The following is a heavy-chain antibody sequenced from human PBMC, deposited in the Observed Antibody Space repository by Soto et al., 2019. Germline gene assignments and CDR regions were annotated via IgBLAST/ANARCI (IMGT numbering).Heavy chain of an antibody. J-gene: IGHJ4*02. CDR2: ISSSGTSA. D-gene: IGHD6-19*01. V-gene: IGHV3-11*05. CDR1: GFTFSAFY. CDR3: ARDRGAVTGQYFDY. Sequence: QVQLEESGGGLVKPGGSLRLSCAASGFTFSAFYMSWIRQAPGKGLEYISYISSSGTSANYADSVKGRFTISRDNAKNSLYLQMNSLGAEDTAVYYCARDRGAVTGQYFDYWGQGALVTVSS.